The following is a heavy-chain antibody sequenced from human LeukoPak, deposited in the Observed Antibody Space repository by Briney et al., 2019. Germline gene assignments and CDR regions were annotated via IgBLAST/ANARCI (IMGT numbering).Heavy chain of an antibody. V-gene: IGHV3-23*01. D-gene: IGHD3-16*01. J-gene: IGHJ4*02. Sequence: PGGTLRLSCAASGFTFSNYGITWVRQAPGKRLEWVSAISGTGVSTFYADSVKGRFTISRDNSKNTLYLQMNSLRAEDTAIYYCAKEKIITFGGAPPRALDYWGQGTLVTVSS. CDR1: GFTFSNYG. CDR2: ISGTGVST. CDR3: AKEKIITFGGAPPRALDY.